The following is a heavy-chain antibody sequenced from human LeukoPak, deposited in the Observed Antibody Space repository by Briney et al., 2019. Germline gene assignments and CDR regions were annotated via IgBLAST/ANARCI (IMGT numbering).Heavy chain of an antibody. V-gene: IGHV3-23*01. CDR2: ISGSGGST. CDR3: AKSETLLWFGELKVDAFDI. J-gene: IGHJ3*02. CDR1: GFTFSSYA. D-gene: IGHD3-10*01. Sequence: PGESLRLSCAASGFTFSSYAMAWVRQAPGKGLEWVSAISGSGGSTYYADSVKGRFTISRDNSKNTLYLQMNSLRAEDTAVYYCAKSETLLWFGELKVDAFDIWGQGTMVTVSS.